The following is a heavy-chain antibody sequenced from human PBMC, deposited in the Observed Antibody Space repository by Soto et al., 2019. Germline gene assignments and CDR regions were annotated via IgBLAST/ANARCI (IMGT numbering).Heavy chain of an antibody. CDR2: MYNTGST. CDR3: ARDLWGYCGTDCYPLDV. D-gene: IGHD2-21*02. Sequence: SETLSLTSTVSGGSISGYYWSWIRQPPGKGLERIGYMYNTGSTVYNPSFKSRVTISVDTSKNQFSLKLNSVTAADTAVYYCARDLWGYCGTDCYPLDVWGQGTTVTVSS. CDR1: GGSISGYY. J-gene: IGHJ6*02. V-gene: IGHV4-59*01.